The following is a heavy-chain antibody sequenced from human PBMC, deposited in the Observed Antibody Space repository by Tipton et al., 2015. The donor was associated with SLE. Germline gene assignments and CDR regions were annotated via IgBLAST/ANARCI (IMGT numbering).Heavy chain of an antibody. D-gene: IGHD3-16*01. Sequence: QVQLVQSGAEVKKPGSSVKVSCKASGGTFSSYAISWVRQAPGQGLEWMGGIIPIFGTANYAQKFQGRVTITADESTSTAYMELSSLRSEDTAVYYCARRGSNPADYYYYDMDVWGQGTTVTVSS. CDR2: IIPIFGTA. CDR1: GGTFSSYA. J-gene: IGHJ6*02. CDR3: ARRGSNPADYYYYDMDV. V-gene: IGHV1-69*01.